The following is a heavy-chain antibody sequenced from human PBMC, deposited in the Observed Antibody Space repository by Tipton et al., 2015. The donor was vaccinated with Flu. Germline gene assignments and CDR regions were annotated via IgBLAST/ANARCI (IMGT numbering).Heavy chain of an antibody. J-gene: IGHJ4*02. CDR1: GGSISSSSYY. V-gene: IGHV4-39*07. CDR2: IYYSGST. Sequence: TLSLTCTVPGGSISSSSYYWGWIRQPPGKGLEWIGSIYYSGSTYYNPSLKSRVTISVDTSKNQFSLKLSSVTAADTAVYYCARLRANYYDSSGYSDYWCQGTLVTVSS. CDR3: ARLRANYYDSSGYSDY. D-gene: IGHD3-22*01.